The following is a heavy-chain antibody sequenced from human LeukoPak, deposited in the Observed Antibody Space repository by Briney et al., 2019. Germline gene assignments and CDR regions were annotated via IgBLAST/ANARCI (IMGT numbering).Heavy chain of an antibody. CDR3: ATAPPRRVLPSRYSSSRYYFDY. CDR2: MNPNSGNT. Sequence: GASVKVSCKASGYTFTSYDINWVRQATGQGLEWMGWMNPNSGNTGYAQKFQGRVTMTRNTSISTAYMELSSLRSEDTAVYYCATAPPRRVLPSRYSSSRYYFDYWGQGTLVTVSS. CDR1: GYTFTSYD. J-gene: IGHJ4*02. V-gene: IGHV1-8*01. D-gene: IGHD6-6*01.